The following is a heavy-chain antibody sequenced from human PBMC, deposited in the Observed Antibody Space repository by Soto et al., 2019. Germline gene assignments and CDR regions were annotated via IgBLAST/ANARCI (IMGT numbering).Heavy chain of an antibody. J-gene: IGHJ4*02. V-gene: IGHV3-23*01. CDR2: ISGSGGST. CDR1: GFTFSSDA. Sequence: AGSLRLSCAASGFTFSSDAMSWVRQAPGKGLEWVSAISGSGGSTYYADSVKGRFTISRDNSKNTLYLQMNSLRAEDTAVYYCATPSGQQLLTDRNWGQGTLVTVSS. D-gene: IGHD6-13*01. CDR3: ATPSGQQLLTDRN.